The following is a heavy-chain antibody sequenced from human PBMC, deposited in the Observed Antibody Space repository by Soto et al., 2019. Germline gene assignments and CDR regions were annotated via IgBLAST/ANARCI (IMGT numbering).Heavy chain of an antibody. CDR3: ARDGGSDGYFGNWLDP. V-gene: IGHV1-69*15. J-gene: IGHJ5*02. CDR1: GGTFSNYA. D-gene: IGHD2-15*01. Sequence: QVQLVQSGAEVKKPGSSVKVSCKASGGTFSNYAITWVRQAPGQGLEWVGRIIPILSTTNVAQKFQGRVTITADESTTSAYMDLSGLRSEDTAVYYCARDGGSDGYFGNWLDPWGQGTLVTVSS. CDR2: IIPILSTT.